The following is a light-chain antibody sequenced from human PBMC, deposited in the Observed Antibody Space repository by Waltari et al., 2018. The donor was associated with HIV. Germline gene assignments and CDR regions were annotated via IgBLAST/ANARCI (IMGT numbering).Light chain of an antibody. Sequence: EVVMTQSPATLSVSPGESATLSCRASQTISNHLAWYRQKPGQPPRLLIYGASTRATGVPARFSGSGSGIIFTLTISSLQSEDLALYYCQQYNDWPTLTFGGGTKVEI. CDR1: QTISNH. J-gene: IGKJ4*01. V-gene: IGKV3-15*01. CDR3: QQYNDWPTLT. CDR2: GAS.